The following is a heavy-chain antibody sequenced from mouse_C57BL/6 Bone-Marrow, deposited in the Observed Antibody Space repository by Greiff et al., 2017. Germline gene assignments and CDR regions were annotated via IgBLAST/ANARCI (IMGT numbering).Heavy chain of an antibody. Sequence: DVQLVESGGGLVKPGGSLKLSCAASGFTFSSYAMSWVRQTPEKRLEWVATISDGGSYTYYPDNVKGRFTISRDNAKNNLYLQMSHLKSEDTAMYYCARSYYSNYGGVFFAYWGQGTLVTVSA. CDR2: ISDGGSYT. V-gene: IGHV5-4*01. D-gene: IGHD2-5*01. CDR1: GFTFSSYA. J-gene: IGHJ3*01. CDR3: ARSYYSNYGGVFFAY.